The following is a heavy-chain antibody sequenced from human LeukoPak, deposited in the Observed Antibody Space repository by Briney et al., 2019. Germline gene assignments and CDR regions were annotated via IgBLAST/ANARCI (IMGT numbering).Heavy chain of an antibody. V-gene: IGHV4-59*08. Sequence: SESLSLTCTFSGDSFSSYYWTWIRQPPGMGLEWIGHIVYSGTTNYNPSLKSLVTMLIDTSKNQFSLNLPSVTAADTAVYYCARAMSIAARLQTIFDYWGQGTLVTVSS. CDR2: IVYSGTT. CDR1: GDSFSSYY. D-gene: IGHD6-6*01. J-gene: IGHJ4*02. CDR3: ARAMSIAARLQTIFDY.